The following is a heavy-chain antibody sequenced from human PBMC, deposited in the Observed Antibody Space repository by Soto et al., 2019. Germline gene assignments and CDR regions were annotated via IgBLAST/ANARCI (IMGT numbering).Heavy chain of an antibody. CDR2: ISWNSGSI. V-gene: IGHV3-9*01. D-gene: IGHD6-13*01. CDR1: GFTFDDYA. J-gene: IGHJ3*02. CDR3: AKDTRAAAGTGDAFDI. Sequence: GGSLRLSCAASGFTFDDYAMHWVRQAPGKGLEWVSGISWNSGSIGYADSVKGRFTISRDNAKNSLYLQMNSLRAEDTALYYCAKDTRAAAGTGDAFDIWGQGTMVTVSS.